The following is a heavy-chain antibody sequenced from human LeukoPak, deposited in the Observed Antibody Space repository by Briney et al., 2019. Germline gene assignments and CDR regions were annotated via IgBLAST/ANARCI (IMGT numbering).Heavy chain of an antibody. V-gene: IGHV3-23*01. CDR3: AKSRVEVAGTGGFDT. D-gene: IGHD6-13*01. J-gene: IGHJ3*02. Sequence: GGSLRLSCAAPGFTFAIHHMSWVRQAPGKGLEWVATIRGDGVYYADSVKGRFTISRDDSKNTVYVQMNSLRAEDTAVYYCAKSRVEVAGTGGFDTWGRGTLVAVSS. CDR1: GFTFAIHH. CDR2: IRGDGV.